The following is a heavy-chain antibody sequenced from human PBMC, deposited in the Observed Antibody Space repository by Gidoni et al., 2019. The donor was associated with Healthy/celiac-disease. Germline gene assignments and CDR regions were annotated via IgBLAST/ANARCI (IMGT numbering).Heavy chain of an antibody. CDR3: AHRRPYCSSTSCYEYFQH. CDR1: GFSPSTSGVG. Sequence: QITLKESGPTLVKPTQTLTLTCPFSGFSPSTSGVGVGWIRQPPGKALEWLALIYWDDDKRYSPSLKSRLTITKDTSKNQVVLTMTNMDPVDTATYYCAHRRPYCSSTSCYEYFQHWGQGTLVTVSS. D-gene: IGHD2-2*01. CDR2: IYWDDDK. V-gene: IGHV2-5*02. J-gene: IGHJ1*01.